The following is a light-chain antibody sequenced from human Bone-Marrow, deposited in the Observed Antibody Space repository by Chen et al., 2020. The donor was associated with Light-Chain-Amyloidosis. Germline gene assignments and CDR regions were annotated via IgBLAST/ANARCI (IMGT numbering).Light chain of an antibody. Sequence: QSVLTQPPSASGTPGQRVIIPCSGSSSTIGNNYVYWYQHLPGTAPKLLIYNTSQRPSGVPDRISGSKSGTSASLAISGLRSEDESDYYCAAWDDSLSIWVFGGGTKVTVL. CDR1: SSTIGNNY. CDR2: NTS. CDR3: AAWDDSLSIWV. J-gene: IGLJ3*02. V-gene: IGLV1-47*01.